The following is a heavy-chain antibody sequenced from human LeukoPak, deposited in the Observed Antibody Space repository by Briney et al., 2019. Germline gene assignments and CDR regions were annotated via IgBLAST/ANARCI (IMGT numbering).Heavy chain of an antibody. CDR1: GGSISSSSYY. Sequence: SETLSLTCTVSGGSISSSSYYWGWIRQPPGKGLEWIGEINHSGSTNYNPSLKSRVTISVDTSKNQFSLKLSSVTAADTAVYYCARGSSGSYSYYFDYWGQGTLVTVSS. V-gene: IGHV4-39*07. CDR2: INHSGST. D-gene: IGHD3-10*01. CDR3: ARGSSGSYSYYFDY. J-gene: IGHJ4*02.